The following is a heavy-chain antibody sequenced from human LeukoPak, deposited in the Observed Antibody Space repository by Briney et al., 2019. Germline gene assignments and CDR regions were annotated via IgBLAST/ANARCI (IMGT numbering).Heavy chain of an antibody. J-gene: IGHJ5*02. CDR3: ARTEPDMYYYGSGRPRFDP. Sequence: GGSLRLSCAASGFTFSSYGMHWVRQAPGKGLEWVAFIRYDGSNKYYADSVKGRFTISRDNSKNTLYLQMNSLRAEDTAVYYCARTEPDMYYYGSGRPRFDPWGQGTLVTVSS. D-gene: IGHD3-10*01. V-gene: IGHV3-30*02. CDR2: IRYDGSNK. CDR1: GFTFSSYG.